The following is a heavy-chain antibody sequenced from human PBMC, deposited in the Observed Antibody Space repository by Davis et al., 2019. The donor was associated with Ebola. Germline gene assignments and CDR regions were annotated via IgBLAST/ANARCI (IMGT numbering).Heavy chain of an antibody. D-gene: IGHD3-16*01. J-gene: IGHJ5*02. CDR3: ARDPGGRGWFDP. Sequence: ASVKVSCKASGYTFTSYGISWVRQAPGQGLEWMGWISAYNGNTNYAQKFQGRVTMTRDTSISTAYMELSRLRSDDTAVYYCARDPGGRGWFDPWGQGTLVTVSS. CDR2: ISAYNGNT. V-gene: IGHV1-18*04. CDR1: GYTFTSYG.